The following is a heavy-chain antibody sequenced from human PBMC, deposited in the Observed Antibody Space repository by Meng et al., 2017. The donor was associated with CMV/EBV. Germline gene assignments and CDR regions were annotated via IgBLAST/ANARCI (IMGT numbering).Heavy chain of an antibody. J-gene: IGHJ3*02. V-gene: IGHV1-2*02. CDR1: GYSFSDYY. Sequence: ASVKVSCKASGYSFSDYYMHWVRQAPGQGLEWMGWINPNSGGTNYAQKFQGRVTMTRDTSISTAYMELSRLSSDDTAVYYCARNWRDGHTLDPFNIWGRGTMVTVSS. D-gene: IGHD5-24*01. CDR2: INPNSGGT. CDR3: ARNWRDGHTLDPFNI.